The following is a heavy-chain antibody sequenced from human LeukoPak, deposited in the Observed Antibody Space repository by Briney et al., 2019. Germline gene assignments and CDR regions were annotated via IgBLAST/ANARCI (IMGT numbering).Heavy chain of an antibody. D-gene: IGHD4-17*01. CDR2: IYSGGST. V-gene: IGHV3-53*04. CDR3: AREAYGDYFHYYYGMDV. CDR1: GFTVSSNY. Sequence: PGGSLRLSCAASGFTVSSNYMSWVRQAPGKWLEWVSVIYSGGSTHYAESVKDRFTISRHNSKNTLYLQMNSLRAEDTAVYYCAREAYGDYFHYYYGMDVWGQGTTVTVSS. J-gene: IGHJ6*02.